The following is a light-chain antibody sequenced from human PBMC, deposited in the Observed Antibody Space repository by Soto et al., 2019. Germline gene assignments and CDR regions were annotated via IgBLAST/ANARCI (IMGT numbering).Light chain of an antibody. CDR3: QAWDSSTAP. Sequence: SYDLTQPPSVSVSPGQTASITCSGDKLGNKYACWYQQKPGQSPVLVIYEDNKRPSGIPERFSGSNSGNTATLIISGTQAMDEADYYCQAWDSSTAPFGGGTKLTVL. J-gene: IGLJ2*01. CDR1: KLGNKY. V-gene: IGLV3-1*01. CDR2: EDN.